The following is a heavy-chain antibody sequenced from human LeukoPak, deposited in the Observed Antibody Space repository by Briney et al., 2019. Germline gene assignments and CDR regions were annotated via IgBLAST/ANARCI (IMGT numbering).Heavy chain of an antibody. D-gene: IGHD6-13*01. V-gene: IGHV1-2*02. CDR2: INANSGGT. CDR1: GYTFTDYH. J-gene: IGHJ4*02. Sequence: GASVKVSCRPFGYTFTDYHVHWVRQAPVQGLEWMGWINANSGGTNYAQKFQGRVTMTRDTSIRTAYMELSSLRSGDTAVYYCARDGAAAGREFDYWGQGTLVTVSS. CDR3: ARDGAAAGREFDY.